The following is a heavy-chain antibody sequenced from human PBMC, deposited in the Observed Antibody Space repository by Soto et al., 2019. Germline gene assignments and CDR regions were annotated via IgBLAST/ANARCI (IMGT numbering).Heavy chain of an antibody. Sequence: PGGSLRLSCAASGFTFDDYAMHWVRQAPGKGLEWVSGINWNRGSIGYADSVKGRFTISRDNAKTSRYLQMNSLRAEDTALYYCAKDRGSGSYAANYYYYGMDVCAEATTVTVSS. CDR2: INWNRGSI. CDR3: AKDRGSGSYAANYYYYGMDV. V-gene: IGHV3-9*01. J-gene: IGHJ6*04. D-gene: IGHD3-10*01. CDR1: GFTFDDYA.